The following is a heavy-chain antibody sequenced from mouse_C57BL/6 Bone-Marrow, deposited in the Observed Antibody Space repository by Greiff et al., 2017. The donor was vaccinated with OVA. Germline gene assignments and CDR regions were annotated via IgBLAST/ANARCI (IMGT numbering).Heavy chain of an antibody. J-gene: IGHJ4*01. CDR3: TRAPRITTDAMDY. D-gene: IGHD1-1*01. CDR1: GFTFSDAW. V-gene: IGHV6-6*01. Sequence: EVHLVESGGGLVQPGGSMKLSCAASGFTFSDAWMDWVRQSPEKGLEWVAEIRNKANNHATYYAESVKGRFTISRDDSKSSVYLQMNSLRAEDTGIYYCTRAPRITTDAMDYWGQGTSVTVSS. CDR2: IRNKANNHAT.